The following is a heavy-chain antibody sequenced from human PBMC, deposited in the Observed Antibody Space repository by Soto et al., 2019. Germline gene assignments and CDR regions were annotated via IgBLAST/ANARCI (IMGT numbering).Heavy chain of an antibody. D-gene: IGHD1-26*01. J-gene: IGHJ3*02. Sequence: QVQLQESGPGLVKPSGTLSLTCAVSGGSISSSNWWSWVRQPPGKGLEWIGEIYHSGSTNYNPSHNSRVTISVDKSKNPFSLKLSSVTAADYAVYYCARFHSGSYYDVFDIWGQGTMVTGSS. CDR3: ARFHSGSYYDVFDI. CDR1: GGSISSSNW. CDR2: IYHSGST. V-gene: IGHV4-4*02.